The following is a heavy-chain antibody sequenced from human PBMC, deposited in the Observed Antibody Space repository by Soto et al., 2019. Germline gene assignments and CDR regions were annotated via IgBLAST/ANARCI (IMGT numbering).Heavy chain of an antibody. D-gene: IGHD2-15*01. Sequence: GGSLRLSCAASGFTFSSYAMSWVRQAPGKGLEWVSGISGSGDNTYYADSVKGRFTISRDNSKNTLYLQMSSLRAEDTAVYYCARDILFDYWGQGTLVTVSS. CDR3: ARDILFDY. J-gene: IGHJ4*02. CDR1: GFTFSSYA. V-gene: IGHV3-23*01. CDR2: ISGSGDNT.